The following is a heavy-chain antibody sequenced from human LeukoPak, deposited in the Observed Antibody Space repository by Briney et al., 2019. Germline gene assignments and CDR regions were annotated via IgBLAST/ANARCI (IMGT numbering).Heavy chain of an antibody. CDR2: ISYDGSNK. V-gene: IGHV3-30-3*01. J-gene: IGHJ3*02. Sequence: GGSLRLSCAASGFTFSSYAMHWVRQAPGKGLEWVAVISYDGSNKYYADSVKGRFTISRDNSKNTLYLQMNSLRAEDTAVYYCARDRPVSPDAFDIWGQGTMVTVSS. CDR3: ARDRPVSPDAFDI. CDR1: GFTFSSYA.